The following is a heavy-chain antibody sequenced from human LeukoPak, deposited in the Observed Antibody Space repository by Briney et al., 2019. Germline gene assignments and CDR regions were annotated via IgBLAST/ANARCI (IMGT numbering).Heavy chain of an antibody. CDR2: IYYSGST. CDR1: GGSISSSSYY. V-gene: IGHV4-39*01. D-gene: IGHD6-13*01. J-gene: IGHJ5*02. CDR3: ARHYVSSGSWPQDWFDP. Sequence: PSETLSLTCTVSGGSISSSSYYWGWIRRPPGKGLEWIGSIYYSGSTYYNPSLRSRVTISADTSKHQFSMKLTSVTSADTAVYYCARHYVSSGSWPQDWFDPWGQGTLVTVSA.